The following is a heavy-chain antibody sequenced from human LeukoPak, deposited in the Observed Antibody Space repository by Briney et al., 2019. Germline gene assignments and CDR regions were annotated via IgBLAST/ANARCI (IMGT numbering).Heavy chain of an antibody. CDR1: GFTFSSYW. CDR2: IKEDGSQK. CDR3: ARVCDSSGYYDDY. J-gene: IGHJ4*02. D-gene: IGHD3-22*01. V-gene: IGHV3-7*01. Sequence: PGRSLRLSCAASGFTFSSYWMSWVRQAPGKGLEWVANIKEDGSQKYYVDSVKGRFTVSRDNARNSLYLQMNSLRAEDTAVYYCARVCDSSGYYDDYWGQGTLVTVSS.